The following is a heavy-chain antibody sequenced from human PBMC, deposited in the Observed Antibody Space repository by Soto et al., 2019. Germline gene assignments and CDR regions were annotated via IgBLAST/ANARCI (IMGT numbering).Heavy chain of an antibody. Sequence: QVQLRESGPGLVKPSETLSLTCTVSSGSIGTYFWSWIRQPPGKGLEWIGYIYYSGTTNYNPSLKTRVTIFPDTSKNQFSLRLSSVTAANAAVYYCARRRGGTYDAFDIWGQGTLVTVSS. CDR2: IYYSGTT. J-gene: IGHJ3*02. V-gene: IGHV4-59*01. CDR3: ARRRGGTYDAFDI. D-gene: IGHD3-16*01. CDR1: SGSIGTYF.